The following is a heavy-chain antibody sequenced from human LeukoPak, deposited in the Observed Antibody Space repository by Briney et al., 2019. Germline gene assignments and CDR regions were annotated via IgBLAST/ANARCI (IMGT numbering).Heavy chain of an antibody. Sequence: GASVKVSCKASGYTFTSYDINWVRQATGQGLEWMGWMNPNSGNTGYAQKFQGRVTITRNTSISTAYMELSSLRSEDTAVYYCARGGANCTNGVCKWNWFDPWGQGTLVTVSS. J-gene: IGHJ5*02. CDR3: ARGGANCTNGVCKWNWFDP. CDR2: MNPNSGNT. CDR1: GYTFTSYD. V-gene: IGHV1-8*03. D-gene: IGHD2-8*01.